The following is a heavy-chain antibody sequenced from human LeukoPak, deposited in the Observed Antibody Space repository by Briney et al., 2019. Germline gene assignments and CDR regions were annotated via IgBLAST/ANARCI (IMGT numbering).Heavy chain of an antibody. CDR1: GFSFNSYW. CDR3: ARDQQALTRYYYYYYYMDV. Sequence: GGSLRLSCAASGFSFNSYWMSWVRQAPGKGLEWVANIKQDGGEKYYVDSVKGRFTNSRDNAKNSLYLQMNSLRAEDTAVYYCARDQQALTRYYYYYYYMDVWGKGTTVTVSS. D-gene: IGHD6-13*01. J-gene: IGHJ6*03. V-gene: IGHV3-7*01. CDR2: IKQDGGEK.